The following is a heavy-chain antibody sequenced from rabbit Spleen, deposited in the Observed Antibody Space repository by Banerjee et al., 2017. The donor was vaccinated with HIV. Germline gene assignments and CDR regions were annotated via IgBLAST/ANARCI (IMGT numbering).Heavy chain of an antibody. Sequence: QSLEESGGGLVQPEGSLTLTCKASGFSFSSNDYMCWVRQAPGKGLEWIACTAGGRSSFTYYANWAKGRFTISTTSSTTVTLQMTSLTAADTATYFCARDTGSSFSSYGMDLWGQGTLVTVS. V-gene: IGHV1S40*01. J-gene: IGHJ6*01. CDR1: GFSFSSNDY. D-gene: IGHD8-1*01. CDR2: TAGGRSSFT. CDR3: ARDTGSSFSSYGMDL.